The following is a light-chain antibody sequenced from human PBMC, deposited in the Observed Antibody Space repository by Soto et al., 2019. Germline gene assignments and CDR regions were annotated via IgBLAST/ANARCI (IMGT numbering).Light chain of an antibody. CDR1: SSDVGAYNY. CDR3: SSFASSNTWV. J-gene: IGLJ3*02. V-gene: IGLV2-8*01. Sequence: QSALTQPPSASGSPGQSVTISCTGTSSDVGAYNYVSWYQQHAGKAPKLVIYEVTKRPSGVSDRFSGSKSANTASLTVSGLQAEGEADYYCSSFASSNTWVFGGGTKLTVL. CDR2: EVT.